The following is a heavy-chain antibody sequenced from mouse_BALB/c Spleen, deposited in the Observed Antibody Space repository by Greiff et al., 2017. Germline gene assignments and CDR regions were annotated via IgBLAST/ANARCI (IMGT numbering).Heavy chain of an antibody. D-gene: IGHD1-3*01. CDR3: AREGLTRDRGYFDY. CDR2: INPGSGGT. V-gene: IGHV1-54*01. J-gene: IGHJ2*01. Sequence: QVQLKQSGAELVRPGTSVKVSCKASGYAFTNYLIEWVKQRPGQGLEWIGVINPGSGGTNYNEKFKGKATLTADKSSSTAYMQLSSLTSDDSAVYFCAREGLTRDRGYFDYWGQGTTLTVSS. CDR1: GYAFTNYL.